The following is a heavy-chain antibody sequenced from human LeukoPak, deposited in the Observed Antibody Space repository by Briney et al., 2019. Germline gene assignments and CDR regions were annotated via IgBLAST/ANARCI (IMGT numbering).Heavy chain of an antibody. J-gene: IGHJ5*02. CDR1: GFTFSSYW. Sequence: PGGSLRLSCAASGFTFSSYWMSWVRQAPGKGLEWVANIKQDGSEKYYVDSVKGRFTISRDNAKNSLYLQMISLRAEDTAVYYCARRSSSWYGWFDPWGQGTLVTVSS. D-gene: IGHD6-13*01. CDR2: IKQDGSEK. V-gene: IGHV3-7*01. CDR3: ARRSSSWYGWFDP.